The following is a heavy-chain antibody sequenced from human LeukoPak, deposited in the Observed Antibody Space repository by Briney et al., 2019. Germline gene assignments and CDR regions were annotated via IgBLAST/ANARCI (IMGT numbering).Heavy chain of an antibody. CDR2: IIPILGIA. CDR3: ARGGSYGDPTFDY. Sequence: GASVKVSCKPSVGTFTSYAISWVRQAPGQGLEWMGRIIPILGIANYAQKFQGRVTITADKSTSTAYMELSSLRSEDTAVYYCARGGSYGDPTFDYWGQGTLVTVSS. D-gene: IGHD1-26*01. J-gene: IGHJ4*02. CDR1: VGTFTSYA. V-gene: IGHV1-69*04.